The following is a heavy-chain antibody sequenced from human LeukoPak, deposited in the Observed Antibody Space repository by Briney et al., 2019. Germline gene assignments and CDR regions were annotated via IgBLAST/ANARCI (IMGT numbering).Heavy chain of an antibody. CDR2: IRSKAYGGTT. CDR1: GFTFGDYA. V-gene: IGHV3-49*04. D-gene: IGHD6-13*01. J-gene: IGHJ6*03. Sequence: GGSLRLSCTASGFTFGDYAMSWVRRAPGKGLEWVGFIRSKAYGGTTEYAASVKGRFTISRDDSKSIAYLQMNSLKTEDTAVYYCTRGKQQLAGIYYYYMDVWGKGTTVTVSS. CDR3: TRGKQQLAGIYYYYMDV.